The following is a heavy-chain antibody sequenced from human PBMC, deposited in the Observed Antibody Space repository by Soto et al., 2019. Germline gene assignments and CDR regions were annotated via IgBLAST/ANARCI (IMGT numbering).Heavy chain of an antibody. D-gene: IGHD3-16*01. V-gene: IGHV4-59*01. CDR2: IYYSGST. J-gene: IGHJ5*02. Sequence: PSETLSLTCTVSGGSISSYYWSWIRQPPGKGLEWIGYIYYSGSTNYNPSLKSRVTISVDTSKNQFSLKLSSVTAADTAVYYCARASFGTALYNWFDPWGQGTLVTVSS. CDR1: GGSISSYY. CDR3: ARASFGTALYNWFDP.